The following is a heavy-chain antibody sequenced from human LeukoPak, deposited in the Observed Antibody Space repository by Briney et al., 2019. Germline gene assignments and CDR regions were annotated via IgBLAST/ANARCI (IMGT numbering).Heavy chain of an antibody. D-gene: IGHD3-3*01. CDR1: GYTFTGYY. CDR2: MNPNSGNT. V-gene: IGHV1-8*02. J-gene: IGHJ6*04. CDR3: SLALVEWLVVDYYYYCMDV. Sequence: ASVKVSCKASGYTFTGYYMQWGRQAPGQGLEWMGWMNPNSGNTGYAQKFQGRVTMTRNTSISTAYMELSSLRSEDPAVCYGSLALVEWLVVDYYYYCMDVWGKENTVTVS.